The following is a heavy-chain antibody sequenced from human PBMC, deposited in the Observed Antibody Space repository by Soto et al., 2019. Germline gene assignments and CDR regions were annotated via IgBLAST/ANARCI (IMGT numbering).Heavy chain of an antibody. J-gene: IGHJ4*02. CDR3: TTDYYGSQNH. D-gene: IGHD3-10*01. CDR1: GITFSGYW. V-gene: IGHV3-74*03. CDR2: INNYGSNA. Sequence: GGSLRLSCAASGITFSGYWMQWVRQVPGKGPVWVSRINNYGSNAKYADSVEGRFTISRDNAKNTLYLQMSSLRAEDTAVYYCTTDYYGSQNHWGQGTLVTVSS.